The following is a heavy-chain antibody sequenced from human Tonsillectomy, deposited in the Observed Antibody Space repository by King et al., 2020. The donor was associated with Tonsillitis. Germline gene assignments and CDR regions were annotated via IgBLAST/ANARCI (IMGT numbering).Heavy chain of an antibody. CDR3: ARELNSYGARYFDY. CDR2: IYSGGST. J-gene: IGHJ4*02. D-gene: IGHD5-18*01. V-gene: IGHV3-66*01. CDR1: GCTVSSNY. Sequence: QLVQSGGGLFQPGGSLRLSCAASGCTVSSNYMSWVRQAPGKGLEWFSVIYSGGSTYYADSVKGRFTISRDNSQNTLYLQMNSLRAEDTAVYYCARELNSYGARYFDYWGQGTLVTVSS.